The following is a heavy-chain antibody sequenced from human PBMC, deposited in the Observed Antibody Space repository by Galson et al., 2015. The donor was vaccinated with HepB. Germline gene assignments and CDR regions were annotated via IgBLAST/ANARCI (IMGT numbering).Heavy chain of an antibody. CDR1: RFTFSLYS. CDR3: ARVSGWTGYRGRYFDL. V-gene: IGHV3-48*01. J-gene: IGHJ2*01. Sequence: LRLSCAASRFTFSLYSMHWVRQAPGKGLEWVSYISSGIVTYYADSVKGRFTVSRDNAKNSLYLQMNSLRAEDTAVYYCARVSGWTGYRGRYFDLWGRGTLVTVSS. D-gene: IGHD3/OR15-3a*01. CDR2: ISSGIVT.